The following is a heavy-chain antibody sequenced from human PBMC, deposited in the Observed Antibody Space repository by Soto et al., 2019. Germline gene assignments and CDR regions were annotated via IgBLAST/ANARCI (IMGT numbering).Heavy chain of an antibody. V-gene: IGHV4-59*01. CDR2: IYYSGST. CDR3: ARGTYCSGGSCYGAYYYYYMDV. CDR1: GGSISSYY. D-gene: IGHD2-15*01. Sequence: SETLSLTCTVSGGSISSYYWSWIRQPPGKGLEWIGYIYYSGSTNYNPSLKSRVTISVDTSKNQFSLKLSSVTAEDTAVYYCARGTYCSGGSCYGAYYYYYMDVWGKGTTVTVSS. J-gene: IGHJ6*03.